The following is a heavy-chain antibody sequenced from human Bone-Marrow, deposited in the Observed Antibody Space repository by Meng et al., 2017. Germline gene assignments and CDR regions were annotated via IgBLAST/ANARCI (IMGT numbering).Heavy chain of an antibody. CDR1: GFTFSSYS. CDR2: ISSSGSTI. CDR3: SIAVTYGSYGDVAFDI. V-gene: IGHV3-48*04. J-gene: IGHJ3*02. Sequence: GEAMKISCAASGFTFSSYSMNGVRQAAGKGLGWVPYISSSGSTIYYADSVKGRFTISRDNAKNSLYLQMISRRAEDTAVYYCSIAVTYGSYGDVAFDIWGQGTMVTVSS. D-gene: IGHD4-17*01.